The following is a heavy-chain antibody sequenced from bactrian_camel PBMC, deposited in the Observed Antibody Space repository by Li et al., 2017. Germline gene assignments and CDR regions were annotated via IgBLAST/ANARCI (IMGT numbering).Heavy chain of an antibody. CDR3: VFHWDY. D-gene: IGHD1*01. CDR2: ISIFHNTP. Sequence: QVQLVESGGGSVQAGGSLNLSCVASESPISRICMAWFRQVPGKEREWVAHISIFHNTPYYDDSVKGRFAISQDSAKTTLYLQLNSLMTEDTARYYCVFHWDYWGQGTQVTVS. J-gene: IGHJ4*01. V-gene: IGHV3S1*01. CDR1: ESPISRIC.